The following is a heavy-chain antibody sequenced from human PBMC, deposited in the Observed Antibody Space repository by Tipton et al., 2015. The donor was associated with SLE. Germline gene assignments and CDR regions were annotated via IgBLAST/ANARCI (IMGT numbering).Heavy chain of an antibody. J-gene: IGHJ4*02. CDR1: GGSISSYY. D-gene: IGHD1-26*01. V-gene: IGHV4-59*12. CDR3: ARDSIYSGSDY. CDR2: VYYGGST. Sequence: TLSTCTVSGGSISSYYWSWIRQPPGKGLEWIGTVYYGGSTCSNPSLNSRVTISVDTSKNQFSLKLSSVTAADTAVYYCARDSIYSGSDYWGQGTLVTVSS.